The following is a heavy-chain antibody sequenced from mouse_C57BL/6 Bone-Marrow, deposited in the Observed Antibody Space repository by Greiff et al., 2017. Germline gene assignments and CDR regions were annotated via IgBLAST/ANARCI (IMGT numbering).Heavy chain of an antibody. J-gene: IGHJ4*01. D-gene: IGHD1-1*01. V-gene: IGHV3-6*01. Sequence: EVKLQESGPGLVKPSQSLSLTCSVTGYSITSGYYWNWLRQFPGNKLEWMGYISYDGSNNYNPSLKNRISITRDTSKNPFFRKLNSVTTEDTATYYCARVGTTVVAYYAMDYWGQETSVTVSS. CDR2: ISYDGSN. CDR3: ARVGTTVVAYYAMDY. CDR1: GYSITSGYY.